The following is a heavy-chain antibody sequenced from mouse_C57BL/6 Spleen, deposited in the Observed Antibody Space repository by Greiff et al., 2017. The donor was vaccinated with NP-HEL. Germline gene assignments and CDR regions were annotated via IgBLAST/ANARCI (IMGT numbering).Heavy chain of an antibody. Sequence: QQPGAELVKPGASVKLSCKASGYTFTSYWMHWVKQRPGQGLEWIGMIHPNSGSTNYNEKFKSKATLTVDKSSSTAYMQLSSLTSEDSAVYYCARAPYGYDGAWFAYWGQGTLVTVSA. CDR2: IHPNSGST. J-gene: IGHJ3*01. CDR3: ARAPYGYDGAWFAY. V-gene: IGHV1-64*01. D-gene: IGHD2-2*01. CDR1: GYTFTSYW.